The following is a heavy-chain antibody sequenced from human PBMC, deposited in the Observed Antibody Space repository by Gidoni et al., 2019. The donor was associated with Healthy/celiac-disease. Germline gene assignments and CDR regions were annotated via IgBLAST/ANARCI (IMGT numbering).Heavy chain of an antibody. CDR2: ISGSGGST. D-gene: IGHD2-2*01. CDR1: GFTFSSYA. CDR3: AKEGACSTSCYWGSDAFDI. J-gene: IGHJ3*02. Sequence: EVQLLESGGGLVQPGGSLRLSCAASGFTFSSYAMSWVRQAPGKGLEWVSAISGSGGSTYYADSVKGRFTISSDNSKNTLYLQMNSLRAEDTAVYYCAKEGACSTSCYWGSDAFDIWGQGTMVTVSS. V-gene: IGHV3-23*01.